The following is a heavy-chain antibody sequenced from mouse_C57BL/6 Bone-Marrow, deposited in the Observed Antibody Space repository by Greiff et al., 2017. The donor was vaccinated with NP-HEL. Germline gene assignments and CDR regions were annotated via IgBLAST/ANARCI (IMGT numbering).Heavy chain of an antibody. CDR1: GYTFTDYY. Sequence: EVQLQQSGPVLVKPGASVKMSCKASGYTFTDYYMNWVKQSHGKSLEWIGVINPYNGGTSYNQKFKGKATLTVDKSSSTAYMELNSLTSEDSAVYYCARWILLRSLYAMDYWGQGTSVTVSS. CDR3: ARWILLRSLYAMDY. J-gene: IGHJ4*01. CDR2: INPYNGGT. D-gene: IGHD1-1*01. V-gene: IGHV1-19*01.